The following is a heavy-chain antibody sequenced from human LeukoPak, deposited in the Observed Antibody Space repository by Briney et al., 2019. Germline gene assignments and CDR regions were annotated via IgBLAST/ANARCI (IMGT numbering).Heavy chain of an antibody. D-gene: IGHD6-19*01. V-gene: IGHV1-8*01. CDR3: ARLGYSSGWYQGDY. CDR1: GYTFTSYD. Sequence: ASVKVSCKASGYTFTSYDINWVRQATGQGLEWMGWMNPNSGNTGYAQKFQGRVTMTRNTSISTAYMELSSLRSEDTAVYYCARLGYSSGWYQGDYWGQGTLVTVSS. J-gene: IGHJ4*02. CDR2: MNPNSGNT.